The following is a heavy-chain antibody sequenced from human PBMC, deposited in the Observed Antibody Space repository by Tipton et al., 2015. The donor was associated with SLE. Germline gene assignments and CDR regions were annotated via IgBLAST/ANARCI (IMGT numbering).Heavy chain of an antibody. D-gene: IGHD3-16*01. Sequence: TLSLTCTVSGGSISSGSYYWSWIRQSAGKGLEWIGHIYTSRITNYNPSLRSRVTISVDTSKRQFSLKLSSVTAADTAVYYCARQGGRQWFDPWGQGTLVTVSS. CDR3: ARQGGRQWFDP. V-gene: IGHV4-61*09. J-gene: IGHJ5*02. CDR1: GGSISSGSYY. CDR2: IYTSRIT.